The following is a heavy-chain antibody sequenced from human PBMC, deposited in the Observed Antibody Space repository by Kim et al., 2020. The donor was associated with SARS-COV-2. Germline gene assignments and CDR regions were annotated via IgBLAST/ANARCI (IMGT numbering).Heavy chain of an antibody. V-gene: IGHV3-23*01. J-gene: IGHJ4*02. D-gene: IGHD5-12*01. CDR3: AKDPPDIVATDRPNDY. Sequence: SGKGRFTISRGNTKNTLYLQRNSLRAEDTAVYYCAKDPPDIVATDRPNDYWGQGTLVTVSS.